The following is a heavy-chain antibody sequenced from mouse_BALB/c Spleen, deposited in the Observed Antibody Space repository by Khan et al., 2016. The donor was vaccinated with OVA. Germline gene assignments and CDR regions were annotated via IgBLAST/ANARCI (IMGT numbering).Heavy chain of an antibody. J-gene: IGHJ2*01. CDR2: ISYSGVT. Sequence: EVQLQESGPGLVKPSQSLSLTCTVTGYSITSGYAWNWIRQFPGNKLEWMGYISYSGVTSYTPSLKSRISITRDTSKNQFFLQLNSVTTEYTATYYCAKGNYYGYYFDYWGQGTTLTLSS. V-gene: IGHV3-2*02. CDR1: GYSITSGYA. CDR3: AKGNYYGYYFDY. D-gene: IGHD1-1*01.